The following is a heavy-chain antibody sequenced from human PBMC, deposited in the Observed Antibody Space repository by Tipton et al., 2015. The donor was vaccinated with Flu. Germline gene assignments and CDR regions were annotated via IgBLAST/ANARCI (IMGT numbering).Heavy chain of an antibody. Sequence: TLSLTCTVSGESLSYYYWNWIRQPPGKGLEWIGFSYYSGSTAYNPALKSRVTISVDTSRNQFSLNLKSVTAADTAVYYCARDRGWPAALDFWSQGILVAVSS. CDR3: ARDRGWPAALDF. D-gene: IGHD3-10*01. CDR1: GESLSYYY. J-gene: IGHJ4*02. CDR2: SYYSGST. V-gene: IGHV4-59*01.